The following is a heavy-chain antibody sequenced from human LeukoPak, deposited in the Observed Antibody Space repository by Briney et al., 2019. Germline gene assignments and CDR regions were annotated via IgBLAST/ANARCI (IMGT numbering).Heavy chain of an antibody. CDR1: GFTFSNYW. CDR3: ARARRGDRYSSFDY. CDR2: IHSDGSST. D-gene: IGHD5-18*01. Sequence: GGSLRLSCTASGFTFSNYWMHWVRQAPGKGLVWVSRIHSDGSSTGYADSVKGQFTISRDNAKNTLYLQMNSLRAEDMAVYYCARARRGDRYSSFDYWGQGTLVTVSS. J-gene: IGHJ4*02. V-gene: IGHV3-74*01.